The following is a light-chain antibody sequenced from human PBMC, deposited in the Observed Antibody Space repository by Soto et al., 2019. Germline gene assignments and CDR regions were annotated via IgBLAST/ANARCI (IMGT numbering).Light chain of an antibody. CDR2: EVS. V-gene: IGLV2-14*01. CDR3: TSYTSSSTLDV. CDR1: SSDVGGYNY. Sequence: QSALTQPASVSGSPGQSITISCTGTSSDVGGYNYVSWYQQHPGKAPKLMIYEVSNRPLGVSNRFSGSKSGNTASLTISGLQAEDEVDYYCTSYTSSSTLDVFGTGTKVTVL. J-gene: IGLJ1*01.